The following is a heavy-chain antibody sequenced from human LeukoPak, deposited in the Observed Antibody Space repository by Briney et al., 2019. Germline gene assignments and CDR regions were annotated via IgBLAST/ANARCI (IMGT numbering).Heavy chain of an antibody. Sequence: SETLSLTCTVSGGSISSYYWSWIRQPPGKGLEWIGYMYYSGSTKYNPSLKSRVTISVDTSKNQFSLRLSSVTAPDTAVYYCARHLRGVIPHFDYWGQGNLVTVSS. CDR3: ARHLRGVIPHFDY. D-gene: IGHD3-10*01. CDR2: MYYSGST. J-gene: IGHJ4*02. V-gene: IGHV4-59*08. CDR1: GGSISSYY.